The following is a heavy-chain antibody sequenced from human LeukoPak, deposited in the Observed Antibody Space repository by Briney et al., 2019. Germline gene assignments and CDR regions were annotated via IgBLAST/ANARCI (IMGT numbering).Heavy chain of an antibody. J-gene: IGHJ5*02. D-gene: IGHD1-14*01. CDR2: LFHSGIT. V-gene: IGHV4-38-2*02. CDR1: GYSISSGFY. CDR3: ARVNPFASA. Sequence: SETLSLTCSVSGYSISSGFYWGWIRQPPGRGLEWIGSLFHSGITNYNPSLKSRVTMSVDTSKNQLSLKPNSVTAADTAVYYCARVNPFASAWGQGTLVTVSS.